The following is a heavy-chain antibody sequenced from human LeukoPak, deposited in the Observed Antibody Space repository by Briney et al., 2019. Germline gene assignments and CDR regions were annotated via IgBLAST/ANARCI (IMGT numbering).Heavy chain of an antibody. Sequence: SVKVSCKASGGTFISYAISWVRQAPGQGLEWMGGIIPIFGTANYAQKFQGRVTITADESTSTAYMELSSLRSEDTAVYYCARDCSGGSCYRNWFDPWGQGTLVTVSS. CDR1: GGTFISYA. J-gene: IGHJ5*02. V-gene: IGHV1-69*13. D-gene: IGHD2-15*01. CDR2: IIPIFGTA. CDR3: ARDCSGGSCYRNWFDP.